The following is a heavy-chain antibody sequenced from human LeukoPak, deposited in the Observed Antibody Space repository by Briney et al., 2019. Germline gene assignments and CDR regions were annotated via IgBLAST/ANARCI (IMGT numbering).Heavy chain of an antibody. Sequence: GGSLRLSCAASGFTFSSYWMSWVRQAPGKGLEWVANIKQDGSEKYYVDSVKGRFTISRDNAKNSLYLQMNSLRAEDTAVYYCARVREEGIAVAGRVGAFDIWGQGTMVTVSS. CDR2: IKQDGSEK. J-gene: IGHJ3*02. CDR3: ARVREEGIAVAGRVGAFDI. CDR1: GFTFSSYW. D-gene: IGHD6-19*01. V-gene: IGHV3-7*01.